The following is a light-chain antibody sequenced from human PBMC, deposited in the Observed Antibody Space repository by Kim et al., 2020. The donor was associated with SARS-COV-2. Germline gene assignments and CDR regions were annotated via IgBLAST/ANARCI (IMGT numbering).Light chain of an antibody. CDR2: GAS. CDR3: QQYTRSPPAYT. J-gene: IGKJ2*01. Sequence: PGERATLSCRASQILSSEYLACYQQTSGQPPRLLIFGASSRAAGIPDRISGSGSGTDFTLTISRLEPEDFAVYYCQQYTRSPPAYTFCQGTKLEIK. CDR1: QILSSEY. V-gene: IGKV3-20*01.